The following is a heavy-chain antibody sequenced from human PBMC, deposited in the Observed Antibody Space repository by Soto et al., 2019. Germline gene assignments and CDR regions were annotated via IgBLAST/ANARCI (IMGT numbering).Heavy chain of an antibody. CDR1: GGSISSSSYY. D-gene: IGHD1-7*01. J-gene: IGHJ5*02. V-gene: IGHV4-39*01. CDR3: ARHVKRSITGTYNWFDP. CDR2: IYYSGST. Sequence: PSETLSLTCTVSGGSISSSSYYWGWIRQPPGKGLEWIGSIYYSGSTYYNPSLKSRVTISVDTSKNQFSLKLSSVTAADTAVYYRARHVKRSITGTYNWFDPWGQGTLVTVSS.